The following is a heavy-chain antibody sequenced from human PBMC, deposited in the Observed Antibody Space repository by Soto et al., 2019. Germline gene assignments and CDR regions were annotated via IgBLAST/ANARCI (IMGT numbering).Heavy chain of an antibody. CDR3: ARDPARKWLRAYYFDY. V-gene: IGHV3-30-3*01. CDR1: GFTFSSYA. D-gene: IGHD5-12*01. Sequence: GGSLRLSCAASGFTFSSYAMHWVRQAPGKGLEWVAVISYDGSNKYYADSVKGRFTISRDNSKNTLYLQMNSLRAEDTAVYYCARDPARKWLRAYYFDYWGQGTLVTVSS. J-gene: IGHJ4*02. CDR2: ISYDGSNK.